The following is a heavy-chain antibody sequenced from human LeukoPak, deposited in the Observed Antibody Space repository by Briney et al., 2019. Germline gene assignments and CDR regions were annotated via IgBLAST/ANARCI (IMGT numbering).Heavy chain of an antibody. CDR3: AREGHSSGHCGSFDI. D-gene: IGHD3-22*01. J-gene: IGHJ3*02. Sequence: GGSLRLSCAASGFTFSSSVMHWVRQAPGKGLEYVSGINIEGDSTHYAKSVKDRFTISRDNSKNTLYLQMGSLGAEDMAVYYCAREGHSSGHCGSFDIWGQGTMVTVSS. CDR1: GFTFSSSV. V-gene: IGHV3-64*01. CDR2: INIEGDST.